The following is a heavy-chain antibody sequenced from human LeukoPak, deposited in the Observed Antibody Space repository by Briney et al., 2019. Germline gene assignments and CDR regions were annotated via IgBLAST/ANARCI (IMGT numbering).Heavy chain of an antibody. D-gene: IGHD2-2*02. CDR2: IIPIFGTA. CDR3: ARDCSSTSCYKGDAFDI. J-gene: IGHJ3*02. Sequence: GASVKVSCKASGYTFTYCSLHWLRQAPGQGLEWMGGIIPIFGTANYAQKFQGRVTITADESTSTAYMELSSLRSEDTAVYYCARDCSSTSCYKGDAFDIWGQGTMVTVSS. CDR1: GYTFTYCS. V-gene: IGHV1-69*13.